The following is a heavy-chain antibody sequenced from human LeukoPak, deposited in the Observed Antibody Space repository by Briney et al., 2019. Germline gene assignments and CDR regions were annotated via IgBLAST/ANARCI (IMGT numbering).Heavy chain of an antibody. J-gene: IGHJ3*02. CDR2: IYHSGST. CDR1: GGSISSGGYY. V-gene: IGHV4-30-2*01. D-gene: IGHD7-27*01. Sequence: SQTLSLTCTVSGGSISSGGYYWSWIRQPPGKGLEWIGYIYHSGSTYYNPSLKSRVTISVDRSKNQFSLKVSSVTAADTAVYYCASEKTLLTGVKDAFDIWGQGTMVTVSS. CDR3: ASEKTLLTGVKDAFDI.